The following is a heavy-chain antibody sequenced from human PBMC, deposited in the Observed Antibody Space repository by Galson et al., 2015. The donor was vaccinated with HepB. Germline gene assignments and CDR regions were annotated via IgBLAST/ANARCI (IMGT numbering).Heavy chain of an antibody. D-gene: IGHD2-15*01. CDR2: FDPEDGET. CDR1: GYTLTELS. J-gene: IGHJ4*02. CDR3: ATSMKGRYCSGGSCYMDY. V-gene: IGHV1-24*01. Sequence: SVKVSCKVSGYTLTELSMHWVRQAPGKGLEWMGGFDPEDGETIYAQKFQGRVTMTEDTSTDTAYMELSSLRSEDTAVYYCATSMKGRYCSGGSCYMDYWDQGTLVTVSS.